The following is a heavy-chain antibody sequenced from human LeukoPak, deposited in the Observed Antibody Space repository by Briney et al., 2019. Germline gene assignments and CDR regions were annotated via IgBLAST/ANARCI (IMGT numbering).Heavy chain of an antibody. CDR3: AREIAARPGGYFDS. CDR2: IIPSGGST. D-gene: IGHD6-6*01. Sequence: ASVKVSCKASGYTFTSYFMHWVRQAPGQGLEWMGMIIPSGGSTSYAQKFQGRVTMTRDTSTNTGYMELSSLRPEDTAMYYCAREIAARPGGYFDSWGQGTLVIVSS. J-gene: IGHJ4*02. V-gene: IGHV1-46*01. CDR1: GYTFTSYF.